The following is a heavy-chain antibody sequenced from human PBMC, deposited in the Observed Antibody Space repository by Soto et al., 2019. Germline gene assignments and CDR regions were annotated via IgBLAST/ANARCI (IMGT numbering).Heavy chain of an antibody. Sequence: ASVKVSCKASGYTFTAYYMHWVRQAPGQGLEWMGWIDPNSGRTNYAQKFQGWVTLTRDTSIRTAYMELSRLKSDDPAVYYCARDGIGAAAPHSHYNRDVGGGGTT. CDR3: ARDGIGAAAPHSHYNRDV. CDR1: GYTFTAYY. J-gene: IGHJ6*03. D-gene: IGHD6-13*01. V-gene: IGHV1-2*04. CDR2: IDPNSGRT.